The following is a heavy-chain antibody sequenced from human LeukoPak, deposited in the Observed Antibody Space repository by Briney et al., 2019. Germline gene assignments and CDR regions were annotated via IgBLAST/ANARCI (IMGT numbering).Heavy chain of an antibody. CDR2: IFHGGNT. Sequence: SGTLSLTCAVSGGSISSNNWWSWVRQPPGKGLEWIGEIFHGGNTNYNPSLMSRVTVLVDKSKNQFSLRLNSVTAADTAMYYCARDAPQARAVAGGTGYFDYWGQGTLVTVSS. J-gene: IGHJ4*02. D-gene: IGHD6-19*01. CDR1: GGSISSNNW. CDR3: ARDAPQARAVAGGTGYFDY. V-gene: IGHV4-4*02.